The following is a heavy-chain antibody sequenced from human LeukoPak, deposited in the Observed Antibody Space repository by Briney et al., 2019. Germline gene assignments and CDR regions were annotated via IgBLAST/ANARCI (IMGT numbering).Heavy chain of an antibody. CDR3: ARYYYDSSGQRDYFGY. J-gene: IGHJ4*02. CDR1: GFTFSSYS. CDR2: ISSSSSYI. V-gene: IGHV3-21*01. Sequence: PGGSLKLSCAASGFTFSSYSMNWVRQAPGKGLEWVSSISSSSSYIYYADSVKGRFTISRDNAKNSLYLQMNSLRAEDTAVYYCARYYYDSSGQRDYFGYWGQGTLVTVSS. D-gene: IGHD3-22*01.